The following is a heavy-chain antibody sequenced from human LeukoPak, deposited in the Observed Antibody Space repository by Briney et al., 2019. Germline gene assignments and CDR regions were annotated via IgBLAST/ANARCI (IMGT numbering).Heavy chain of an antibody. CDR2: IYYSGST. V-gene: IGHV4-30-4*01. CDR1: GGSISSGDYY. CDR3: ARVAVVVITIDY. Sequence: PSETLSLTCTVSGGSISSGDYYWSWIRQPPGKGLEWIGYIYYSGSTYYNPSLKSRVTISVDTSKNQFSLKLSSVTAADTAVYYCARVAVVVITIDYWGQGTLVTVSS. D-gene: IGHD3-22*01. J-gene: IGHJ4*02.